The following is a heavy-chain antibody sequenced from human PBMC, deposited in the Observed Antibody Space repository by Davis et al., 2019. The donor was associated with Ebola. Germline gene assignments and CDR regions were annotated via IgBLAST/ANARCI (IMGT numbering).Heavy chain of an antibody. Sequence: SETLSLTCTVSGGSISSYYCSWIRQPPGKGLEWIGYIYYSGSTNYNPSLKSQVTISVDTSKNQFSLKLSSVTAADTAVYYCARLHTVMGYYYYGMDVWGQGTTVTVSS. CDR3: ARLHTVMGYYYYGMDV. CDR1: GGSISSYY. V-gene: IGHV4-59*12. CDR2: IYYSGST. D-gene: IGHD4-17*01. J-gene: IGHJ6*02.